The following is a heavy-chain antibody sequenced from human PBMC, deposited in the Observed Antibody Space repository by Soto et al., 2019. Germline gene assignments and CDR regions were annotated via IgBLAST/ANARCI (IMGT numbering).Heavy chain of an antibody. D-gene: IGHD3-3*01. J-gene: IGHJ4*02. V-gene: IGHV1-24*01. CDR1: GYTLTELS. CDR2: FDPEDGET. CDR3: ATAYTTESHITIFGVVTPFFSY. Sequence: GASVKVSCKVSGYTLTELSMHWVRQAPGKGLEWMGGFDPEDGETIYAQKFQGRVTMTEDTSTDTAYMELSSLRSEDTAVYYCATAYTTESHITIFGVVTPFFSYWGQGTLVTVSS.